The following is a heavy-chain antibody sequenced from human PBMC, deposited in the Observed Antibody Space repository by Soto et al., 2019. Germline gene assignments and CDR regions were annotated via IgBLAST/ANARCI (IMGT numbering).Heavy chain of an antibody. D-gene: IGHD2-15*01. CDR3: VRGQRGGFDL. V-gene: IGHV3-74*01. CDR2: VTGDGGGA. CDR1: GFTFTNYW. Sequence: GSLRLSCAASGFTFTNYWMHWVRQAPGKGLVWLSRVTGDGGGATYADFVKGRMTISRDNAKNTLYLQMNGLRVEDTAVYFCVRGQRGGFDLWGQGTMVTVSS. J-gene: IGHJ3*01.